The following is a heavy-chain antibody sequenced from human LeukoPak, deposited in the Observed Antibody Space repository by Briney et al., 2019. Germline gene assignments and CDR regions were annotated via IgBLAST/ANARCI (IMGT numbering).Heavy chain of an antibody. J-gene: IGHJ4*02. CDR2: INHSGST. Sequence: SETLSLTCAVYGESFSGHNWNWIRQPPGKGLEWIGDINHSGSTNYIPSLKSRVTISVDTSKNQFSLKLSSVTAADTAVYYCARGCGYHTVDYWGQGTLVTVSS. CDR1: GESFSGHN. CDR3: ARGCGYHTVDY. D-gene: IGHD6-25*01. V-gene: IGHV4-34*01.